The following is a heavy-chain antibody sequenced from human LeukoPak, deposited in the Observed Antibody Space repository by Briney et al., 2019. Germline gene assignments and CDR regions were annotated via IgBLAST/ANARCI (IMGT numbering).Heavy chain of an antibody. J-gene: IGHJ4*02. CDR3: ARVGSGGSCYDY. CDR2: ISSSSSYT. CDR1: GFTFSDYY. V-gene: IGHV3-11*06. D-gene: IGHD2-15*01. Sequence: GGSLRLSCAASGFTFSDYYMSWIRQAPGKGLEWVSYISSSSSYTNYADSVKGRFTISRDNAKNSLYLQMNSLRAEDTAVYYCARVGSGGSCYDYWGQGTLVTVSS.